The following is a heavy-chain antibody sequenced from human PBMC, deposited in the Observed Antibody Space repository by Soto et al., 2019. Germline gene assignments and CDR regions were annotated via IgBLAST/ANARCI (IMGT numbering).Heavy chain of an antibody. CDR2: INTDGSST. D-gene: IGHD3-16*01. J-gene: IGHJ4*02. CDR3: ARVSMGFPRY. CDR1: GFTFSSYW. Sequence: PGGSLRLSCAASGFTFSSYWMYWVRQAPGKGLVWVSRINTDGSSTTYADSVKGRFTISRDNAKKTLYLQMNSLRAEDTAFYYWARVSMGFPRYWGQGTLVTVSS. V-gene: IGHV3-74*01.